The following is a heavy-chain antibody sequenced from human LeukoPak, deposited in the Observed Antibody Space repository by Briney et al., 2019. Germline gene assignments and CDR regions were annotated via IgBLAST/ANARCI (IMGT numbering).Heavy chain of an antibody. CDR2: ISAYNGNT. CDR1: GYTFTSYG. CDR3: ARDSAYSGYDLGFDY. V-gene: IGHV1-18*04. D-gene: IGHD5-12*01. Sequence: ASVKVSCKASGYTFTSYGISWVRQALGQGLEWMGWISAYNGNTNYAQKLQGRVTMTTDTSTSTAYMELRSLRSDDTAVYYCARDSAYSGYDLGFDYWGQGTLVTVSS. J-gene: IGHJ4*02.